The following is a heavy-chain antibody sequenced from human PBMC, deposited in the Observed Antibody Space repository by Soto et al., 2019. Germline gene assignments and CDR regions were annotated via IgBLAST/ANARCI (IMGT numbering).Heavy chain of an antibody. Sequence: GGSLRLSCAVSGFTCNTYDMNWVRQAPGKGLQWVAAISYDGRKKYYADSVKGRFTISRDNSRNTLYLQMSSLSAEDTSMYYCATLALGPADYGMDVWGRGTTVTVSS. D-gene: IGHD3-3*02. J-gene: IGHJ6*02. CDR1: GFTCNTYD. CDR2: ISYDGRKK. V-gene: IGHV3-30*03. CDR3: ATLALGPADYGMDV.